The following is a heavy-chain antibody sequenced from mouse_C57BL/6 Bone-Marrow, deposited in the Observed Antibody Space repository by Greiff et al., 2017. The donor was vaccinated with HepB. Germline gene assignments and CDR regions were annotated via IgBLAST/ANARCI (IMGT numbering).Heavy chain of an antibody. Sequence: EVKLMESGGGLVKPGGSLKLSCAASGFTFSDYGMHWVRQAPEKGLEWVAYISSGSSTIYYADTVKGRFTISRDNAKNTLFLQMTSLRSEDTAMYYCARRYYYGSSPWDYWGQGTSVTVSS. J-gene: IGHJ4*01. CDR3: ARRYYYGSSPWDY. V-gene: IGHV5-17*01. D-gene: IGHD1-1*01. CDR1: GFTFSDYG. CDR2: ISSGSSTI.